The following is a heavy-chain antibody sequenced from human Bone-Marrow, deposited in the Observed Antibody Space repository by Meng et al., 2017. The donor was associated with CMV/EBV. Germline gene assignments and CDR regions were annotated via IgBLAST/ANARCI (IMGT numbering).Heavy chain of an antibody. CDR1: GFTFSSYW. CDR3: ARDTWSGYLPSPYYYGMDV. V-gene: IGHV3-7*01. CDR2: IKQDGSEK. D-gene: IGHD3-3*01. J-gene: IGHJ6*02. Sequence: GESLKFSCAASGFTFSSYWMSWVRQAPGKGLEWVANIKQDGSEKYYVDSVKGRFTISRDNAKNSLYLQMNSLRAEDTAVYYCARDTWSGYLPSPYYYGMDVWGQGTTVTVSS.